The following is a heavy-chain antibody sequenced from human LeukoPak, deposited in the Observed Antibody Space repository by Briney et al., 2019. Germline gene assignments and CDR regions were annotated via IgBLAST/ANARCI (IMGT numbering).Heavy chain of an antibody. Sequence: GGSLRLSCAASGFTFSSYAMSWVRQAPGKGLEWVSAISGSGGSTYYADSVKGRFTISRDNSKNTLYLQMNSLRAEDTAVYYCAKVGVVRSGLTMVRGSFDYWGQGTLVTVSS. CDR1: GFTFSSYA. CDR2: ISGSGGST. D-gene: IGHD3-10*01. J-gene: IGHJ4*02. CDR3: AKVGVVRSGLTMVRGSFDY. V-gene: IGHV3-23*01.